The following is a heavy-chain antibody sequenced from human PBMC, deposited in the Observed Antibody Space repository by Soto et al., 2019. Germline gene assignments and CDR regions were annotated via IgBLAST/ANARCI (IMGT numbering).Heavy chain of an antibody. J-gene: IGHJ5*02. CDR2: IIPIFGTA. Sequence: SVKVSCKASGGTFSSYAISWVRQAPGQGLEWMGGIIPIFGTANYAQKFQGRVTITADKSTSTAYMELSSLRSEDTAVYYCAKDSNPWMATIGWFDPWGQGTRVTVSS. V-gene: IGHV1-69*06. CDR3: AKDSNPWMATIGWFDP. CDR1: GGTFSSYA. D-gene: IGHD5-12*01.